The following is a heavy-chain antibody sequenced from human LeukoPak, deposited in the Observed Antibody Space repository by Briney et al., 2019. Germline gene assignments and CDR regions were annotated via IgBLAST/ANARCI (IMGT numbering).Heavy chain of an antibody. Sequence: GGSLRLSCAASGFTFSGSAMHWVRQASGKGLEWVGRIRSKANSYATAYAASVKGRFTISRDDSKNTLYLQMNSLKTEDTAVYYCTTDRYSSGWLVDYWGQGTLVTVSS. CDR1: GFTFSGSA. CDR2: IRSKANSYAT. CDR3: TTDRYSSGWLVDY. D-gene: IGHD6-19*01. J-gene: IGHJ4*02. V-gene: IGHV3-73*01.